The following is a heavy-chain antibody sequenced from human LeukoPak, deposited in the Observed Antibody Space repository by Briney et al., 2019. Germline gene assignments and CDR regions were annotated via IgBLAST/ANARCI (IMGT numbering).Heavy chain of an antibody. CDR1: GFIVSSSY. J-gene: IGHJ4*02. V-gene: IGHV3-53*01. CDR3: ARAFDHHFDY. Sequence: HPGGSLRLSCAASGFIVSSSYMGWVRQAPGKGLEWVSYIYSDGGTFYADSVKGRFTTSRDSSKNTLYFQMNSLRAEDTAVYYCARAFDHHFDYWGQGTLVTVSS. CDR2: IYSDGGT. D-gene: IGHD3-16*01.